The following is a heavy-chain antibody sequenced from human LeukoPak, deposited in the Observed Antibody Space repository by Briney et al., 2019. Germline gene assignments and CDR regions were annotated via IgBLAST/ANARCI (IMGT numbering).Heavy chain of an antibody. CDR3: ARYGSSGYYHPSSFDY. CDR2: INTNTGNP. V-gene: IGHV7-4-1*02. D-gene: IGHD3-22*01. Sequence: ASVKVSCKASGYTFTSYAMNWVRQAPGQGLEWMGWINTNTGNPTYAQGFTGRFVFPLDTSVSTAYLQISSLKAEDTALYYCARYGSSGYYHPSSFDYWGQGTLVTVSS. J-gene: IGHJ4*02. CDR1: GYTFTSYA.